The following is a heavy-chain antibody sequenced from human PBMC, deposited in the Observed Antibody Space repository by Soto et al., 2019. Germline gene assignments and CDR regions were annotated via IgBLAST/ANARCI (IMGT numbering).Heavy chain of an antibody. CDR2: INHSGST. CDR1: GGSFSGYY. Sequence: SETLSLTCAVYGGSFSGYYWSWIRQPPGKGLEWIGEINHSGSTNYNPSLKSRVTISVDTSKNQFSLKLSSVTAAATAVYYCARGLCTAPLDYCGEVTMVTVYS. V-gene: IGHV4-34*01. J-gene: IGHJ4*02. D-gene: IGHD5-18*01. CDR3: ARGLCTAPLDY.